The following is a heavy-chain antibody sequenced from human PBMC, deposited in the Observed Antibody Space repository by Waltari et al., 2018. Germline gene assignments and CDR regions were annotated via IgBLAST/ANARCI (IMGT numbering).Heavy chain of an antibody. D-gene: IGHD6-19*01. J-gene: IGHJ5*02. CDR1: GYYISSGYY. CDR2: MYHTGNT. Sequence: QVQLQESGPGLVKPSETLSLTCGVSGYYISSGYYWGWIRQAPGTGLEWIGSMYHTGNTYYNPSLRSRVTISVDTSKNQFSLKLSSVTAADTAVYYCARDRVAGTRYNWFDPWGQGTLVTVSS. CDR3: ARDRVAGTRYNWFDP. V-gene: IGHV4-38-2*02.